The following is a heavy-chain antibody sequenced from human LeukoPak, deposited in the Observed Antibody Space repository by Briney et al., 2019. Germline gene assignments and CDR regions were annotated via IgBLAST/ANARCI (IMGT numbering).Heavy chain of an antibody. V-gene: IGHV4-34*01. Sequence: SETLSLTCAVYGGSFSCYYWSWIRPPPGKGLEWIGEINHSGSINYNPSLKSRVTISVDTSKNQFSLKLRSVTAADTAVYYCARYSGSYSGFDYWGQGTLVTVSS. CDR3: ARYSGSYSGFDY. J-gene: IGHJ4*02. CDR1: GGSFSCYY. CDR2: INHSGSI. D-gene: IGHD1-26*01.